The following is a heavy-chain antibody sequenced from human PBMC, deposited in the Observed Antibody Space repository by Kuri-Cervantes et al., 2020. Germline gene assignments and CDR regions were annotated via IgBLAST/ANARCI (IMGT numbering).Heavy chain of an antibody. Sequence: LSLTCAPSGFTFSNYAMTWVRQAPGKGLEWVSAISGSGGSTYYADSVKGRFTISRNNFKNTLYLQMNSLRAEDTAVYYCAKGYGDYDYWGQGTLVTVSS. J-gene: IGHJ4*02. D-gene: IGHD4-17*01. CDR3: AKGYGDYDY. CDR1: GFTFSNYA. CDR2: ISGSGGST. V-gene: IGHV3-23*01.